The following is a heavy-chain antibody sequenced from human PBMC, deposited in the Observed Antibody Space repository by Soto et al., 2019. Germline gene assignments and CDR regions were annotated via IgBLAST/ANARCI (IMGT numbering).Heavy chain of an antibody. CDR3: ARDVRGRRWFDP. CDR2: IYYSGST. Sequence: SETLSLTCTVSGGSISSGGYYWSWIRQHPGKGLEWIGYIYYSGSTYYNPSLKSRVTISVDTSKNQFSLKLSSVTAADTAVYYCARDVRGRRWFDPWGQGTLVTVS. J-gene: IGHJ5*02. V-gene: IGHV4-31*03. CDR1: GGSISSGGYY.